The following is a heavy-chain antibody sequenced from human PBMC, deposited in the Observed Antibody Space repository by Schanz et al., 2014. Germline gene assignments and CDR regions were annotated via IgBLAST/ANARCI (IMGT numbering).Heavy chain of an antibody. CDR3: ANNWNLDY. CDR1: GFPFSDYF. V-gene: IGHV3-23*04. Sequence: VQLVDSGGGLVKPGGSLRLSCTASGFPFSDYFMAWIRQPPGRGLEWVSAISGRDGSTYYADSVRGRFTISRDNSKNTLYLQMNSLRAEDTAVYYCANNWNLDYWGQGTLVTVSS. J-gene: IGHJ4*02. CDR2: ISGRDGST. D-gene: IGHD1-20*01.